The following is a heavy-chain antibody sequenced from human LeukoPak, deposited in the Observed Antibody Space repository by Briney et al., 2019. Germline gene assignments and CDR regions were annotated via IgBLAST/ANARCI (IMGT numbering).Heavy chain of an antibody. J-gene: IGHJ4*02. CDR3: AKSQWVSLHFSFDY. CDR1: GFTFSTYG. CDR2: ISGSGGIA. Sequence: GGSLRLSCAASGFTFSTYGMSWVRQAPGKGLEWVSVISGSGGIAYYADSVKGRFTISRDNSKNTLFLQMNSLRAEDTAVYYCAKSQWVSLHFSFDYWGQGSLVIVSS. D-gene: IGHD5-24*01. V-gene: IGHV3-23*01.